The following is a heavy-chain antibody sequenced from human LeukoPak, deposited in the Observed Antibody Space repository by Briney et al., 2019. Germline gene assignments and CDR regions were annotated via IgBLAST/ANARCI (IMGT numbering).Heavy chain of an antibody. CDR2: INPNSGGT. CDR1: GYTFTGYY. V-gene: IGHV1-2*02. CDR3: ARDDTNTGYSSSWPEVSYYFDY. Sequence: ASVKVSCEASGYTFTGYYMHWVRQAPGQGLEWMGWINPNSGGTNYAQKFQGRVTMTRDTSISTAYMELSRLRSDDTAVYYCARDDTNTGYSSSWPEVSYYFDYWGQGTLVTVSS. D-gene: IGHD6-13*01. J-gene: IGHJ4*02.